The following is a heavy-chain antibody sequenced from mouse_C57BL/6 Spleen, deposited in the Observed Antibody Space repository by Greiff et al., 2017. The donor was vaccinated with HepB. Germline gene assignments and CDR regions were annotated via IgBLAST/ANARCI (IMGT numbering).Heavy chain of an antibody. CDR3: VPITTVVATDYAMDY. CDR2: IDPETGGT. J-gene: IGHJ4*01. CDR1: GYTFTDYE. D-gene: IGHD1-1*01. Sequence: VKLMESGAELVRPGASVTLSCKASGYTFTDYEMHWVKQTPVHGLEWIGAIDPETGGTAYNQKFKGKAILTADKSSSTAYMELRSLTSEDSAVYYSVPITTVVATDYAMDYWGQGTSVTVSS. V-gene: IGHV1-15*01.